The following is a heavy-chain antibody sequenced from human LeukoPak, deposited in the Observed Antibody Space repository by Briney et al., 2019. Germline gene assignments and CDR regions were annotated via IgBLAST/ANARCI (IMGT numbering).Heavy chain of an antibody. Sequence: GGSLRLSCLASGFTFDGYAMHWVRQAPGKGLEWVSLITSDGGSTYYADSVKGRFTISRDNSKNSLYLQMNSLRPEDSALYYCTKDGGEESYYNYDYMDVWGKGTTVTVSS. CDR1: GFTFDGYA. V-gene: IGHV3-43D*03. D-gene: IGHD3-16*01. J-gene: IGHJ6*03. CDR2: ITSDGGST. CDR3: TKDGGEESYYNYDYMDV.